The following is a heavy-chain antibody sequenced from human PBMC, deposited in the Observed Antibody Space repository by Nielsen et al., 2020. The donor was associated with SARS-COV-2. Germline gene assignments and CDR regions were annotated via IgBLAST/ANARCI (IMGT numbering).Heavy chain of an antibody. V-gene: IGHV3-21*01. CDR1: GFTFSAYS. J-gene: IGHJ5*02. CDR3: ARDGNRGSSWWPSFDP. Sequence: GESLKISCEASGFTFSAYSMNWVRQAPGKGLEWVSSISSSSSYIYYADSVKGRFTISRDNAKNSLYLQMNSLRAEDTAVYYCARDGNRGSSWWPSFDPWGQGTLVTVSS. CDR2: ISSSSSYI. D-gene: IGHD6-13*01.